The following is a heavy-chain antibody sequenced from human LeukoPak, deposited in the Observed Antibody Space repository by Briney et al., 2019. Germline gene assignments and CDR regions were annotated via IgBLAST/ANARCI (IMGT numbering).Heavy chain of an antibody. CDR2: ISGSGGST. CDR1: GFTFSSYA. Sequence: QTGGSLRLSCAASGFTFSSYAMSWVRQAPGKGLEWVSAISGSGGSTYYADSVKGRFTISRDNSKNTLYLQMNSLRAEDTAVYYCAKVGRQLTITHFDYWGQGALVTASS. V-gene: IGHV3-23*01. J-gene: IGHJ4*02. D-gene: IGHD5-12*01. CDR3: AKVGRQLTITHFDY.